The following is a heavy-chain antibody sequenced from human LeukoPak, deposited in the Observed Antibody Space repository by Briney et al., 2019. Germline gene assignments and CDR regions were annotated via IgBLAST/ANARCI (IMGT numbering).Heavy chain of an antibody. V-gene: IGHV1-18*01. Sequence: ASVKASCKASGYTFNNYGISWVRQVPGQGLEWMGWISPYNGNTKFAQNFQGRVTVTTETSTSTAYMELRSLRSDDTAVYYCARQSYFDGRGDDAFDIWGQGTMVTVSS. CDR2: ISPYNGNT. J-gene: IGHJ3*02. D-gene: IGHD2-15*01. CDR1: GYTFNNYG. CDR3: ARQSYFDGRGDDAFDI.